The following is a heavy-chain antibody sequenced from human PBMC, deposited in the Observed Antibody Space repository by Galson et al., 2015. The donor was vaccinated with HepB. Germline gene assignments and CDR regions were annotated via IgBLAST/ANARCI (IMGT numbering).Heavy chain of an antibody. D-gene: IGHD1-1*01. CDR3: AKGTTNNDY. J-gene: IGHJ4*02. V-gene: IGHV3-23*01. CDR2: IGVNAGST. CDR1: GFTFSSLG. Sequence: SLRLSCAASGFTFSSLGMTWVRQAPGKGLECVSAIGVNAGSTDYADSVKGRITSSRDNSKNMLYLQMNNLRAEDTAVYYWAKGTTNNDYWGQGTLVTVSS.